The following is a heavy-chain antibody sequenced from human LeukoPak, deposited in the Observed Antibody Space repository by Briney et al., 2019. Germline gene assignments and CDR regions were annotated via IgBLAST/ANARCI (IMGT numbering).Heavy chain of an antibody. D-gene: IGHD6-19*01. J-gene: IGHJ4*02. Sequence: GRSLRLSCAASGFTFNSYAMHWVRQAPGKGLEWVAVISSDGSNNYYADSVKGRFTISRDNSKNTLYLQVNSLRAEDTAVYYCARDRYSSGWYGGFDCWGQGTLVTVSS. CDR3: ARDRYSSGWYGGFDC. V-gene: IGHV3-30-3*01. CDR2: ISSDGSNN. CDR1: GFTFNSYA.